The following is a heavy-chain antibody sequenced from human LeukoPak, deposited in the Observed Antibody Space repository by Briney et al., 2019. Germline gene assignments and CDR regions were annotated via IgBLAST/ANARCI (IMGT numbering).Heavy chain of an antibody. D-gene: IGHD2-2*02. Sequence: ASVKVSCKASGYTFTSYYMHWVRQAPGQGLEWMGIINPSGGSTSYAQKFQGRVTMTTDTSTSTAYMELRSLRSDDTAVYYCARDGYCSSTSCYTGSYYYYGMDVWGQGTTVTVSS. J-gene: IGHJ6*02. V-gene: IGHV1-46*01. CDR3: ARDGYCSSTSCYTGSYYYYGMDV. CDR2: INPSGGST. CDR1: GYTFTSYY.